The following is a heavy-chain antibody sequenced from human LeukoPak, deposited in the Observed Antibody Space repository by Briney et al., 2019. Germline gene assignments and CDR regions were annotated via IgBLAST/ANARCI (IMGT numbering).Heavy chain of an antibody. D-gene: IGHD3-22*01. CDR3: ARGRSRYYYDSSGTSPFDY. V-gene: IGHV4-34*01. Sequence: SETLSLTCAVYGGSFSGYYWSWIRQPPGKGLEWIGEIKHSGSTNYNPSLKSRVTISVDTSKNQFSLKLSSVTAADTAVYYCARGRSRYYYDSSGTSPFDYWGQGTLVTVSS. CDR2: IKHSGST. J-gene: IGHJ4*02. CDR1: GGSFSGYY.